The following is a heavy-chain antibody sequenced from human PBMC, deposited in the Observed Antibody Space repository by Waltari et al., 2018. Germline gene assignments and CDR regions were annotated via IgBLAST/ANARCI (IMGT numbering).Heavy chain of an antibody. CDR2: IRNKPYDETT. Sequence: DVRLVESGGGLIQPGRSLRLSCTSSAFIFGDFALRWVRQAPGKGLEWIGLIRNKPYDETTEYAASVKGRFTISRDDSKSVAYLQMNSLKAEDTAVYYCTRHQSGVVITFGGVDSCWGQGTLVTVSS. D-gene: IGHD3-16*01. CDR1: AFIFGDFA. J-gene: IGHJ4*02. CDR3: TRHQSGVVITFGGVDSC. V-gene: IGHV3-49*04.